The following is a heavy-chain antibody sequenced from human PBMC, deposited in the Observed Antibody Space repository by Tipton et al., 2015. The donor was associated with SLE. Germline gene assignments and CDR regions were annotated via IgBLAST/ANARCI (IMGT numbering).Heavy chain of an antibody. CDR1: GDSISSYY. Sequence: GLVKPSETLSLTCTVSGDSISSYYWSWIRQPAGKGLEWIGRIYTSGSANYNPSLKSRVTISVDMSKNQFSLKLSSVTAADTAVYYCASSTTSLYGYFDLWGRGTLVTVSS. V-gene: IGHV4-4*07. D-gene: IGHD2-2*01. J-gene: IGHJ2*01. CDR3: ASSTTSLYGYFDL. CDR2: IYTSGSA.